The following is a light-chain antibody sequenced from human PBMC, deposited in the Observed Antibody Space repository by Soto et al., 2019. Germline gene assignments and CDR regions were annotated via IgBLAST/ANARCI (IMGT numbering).Light chain of an antibody. CDR1: QGISTY. CDR2: AAS. CDR3: QQLNSYPIT. J-gene: IGKJ5*01. Sequence: IQLTQSPSSLSASVGDRVTITCRASQGISTYLSWYQQKPGKAPKLLIFAASTLHSGVPSRFSGSGSGTDFTLTISSLQPEDFAIYYCQQLNSYPITFGQGTDWRL. V-gene: IGKV1-9*01.